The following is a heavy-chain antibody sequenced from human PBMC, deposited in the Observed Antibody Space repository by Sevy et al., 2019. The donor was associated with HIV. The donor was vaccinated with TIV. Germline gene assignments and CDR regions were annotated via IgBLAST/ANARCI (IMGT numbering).Heavy chain of an antibody. CDR2: ISSDGTTI. CDR3: ARDLDDNSGYYYGAIDY. CDR1: GFTFSSYE. D-gene: IGHD3-22*01. V-gene: IGHV3-48*03. Sequence: GGSLRLSCAASGFTFSSYEMNWVRQAPGKGLEWVSYISSDGTTIYYADSVKGRFTSSRDNAKNSVSLQINSLRAEDTAVYYCARDLDDNSGYYYGAIDYWGQGTLVTVSS. J-gene: IGHJ4*02.